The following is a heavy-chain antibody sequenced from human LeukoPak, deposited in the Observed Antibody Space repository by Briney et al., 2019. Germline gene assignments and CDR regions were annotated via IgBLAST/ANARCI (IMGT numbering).Heavy chain of an antibody. CDR3: AREVGPIDH. CDR1: GFTSSSYS. J-gene: IGHJ4*02. D-gene: IGHD1-26*01. V-gene: IGHV3-48*04. Sequence: GGSLRLSCAASGFTSSSYSINWVRQAPGKGLEWVSYISSSSSTIYYADSVKGRFTISRDNAKNSLYLQMNSLRAEDTAVYYCAREVGPIDHWGQGTLVTVSS. CDR2: ISSSSSTI.